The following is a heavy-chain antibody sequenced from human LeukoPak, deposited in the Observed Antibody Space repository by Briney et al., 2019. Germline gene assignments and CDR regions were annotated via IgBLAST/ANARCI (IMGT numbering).Heavy chain of an antibody. CDR2: ISSSSSYI. J-gene: IGHJ3*02. CDR3: ARCPVTLRGRGAFDI. D-gene: IGHD3-10*01. CDR1: GFTFSSYS. Sequence: GGSLRLSCAASGFTFSSYSMNWVRQAPGKGLEWVSSISSSSSYIYYADSVKGRFTISRDNAKNSLYLQMNRLRAEDTAVYYCARCPVTLRGRGAFDIWGQGTMVTVSS. V-gene: IGHV3-21*01.